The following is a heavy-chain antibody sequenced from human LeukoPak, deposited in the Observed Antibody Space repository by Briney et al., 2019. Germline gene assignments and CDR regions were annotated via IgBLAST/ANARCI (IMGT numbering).Heavy chain of an antibody. CDR2: IYYSGST. D-gene: IGHD1-1*01. J-gene: IGHJ4*02. Sequence: SETQSLTCTVSGDSSDNNGFYWGWIRQPPGKGLEWIGNIYYSGSTYYNPSLKSRVTTSVDTSKNQFSLKLSSVTAADTAVYYCARGTRGSDSSFDFWGQGTLVTVSS. V-gene: IGHV4-39*07. CDR1: GDSSDNNGFY. CDR3: ARGTRGSDSSFDF.